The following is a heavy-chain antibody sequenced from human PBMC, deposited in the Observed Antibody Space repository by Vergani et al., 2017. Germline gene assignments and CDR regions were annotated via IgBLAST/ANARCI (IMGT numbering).Heavy chain of an antibody. CDR2: IIPIFGTA. CDR3: ATYRGASSWFLPETDY. D-gene: IGHD6-13*01. V-gene: IGHV1-69*06. Sequence: QVQLVQSGAEVKKPGSSVKVSCKASGGTFSSYAISWVRQAPGQGLEWMGGIIPIFGTANYAQKFQGRVTITADKSTSTAYMELSSLRSEDTAVYYCATYRGASSWFLPETDYWGQGTLVTVSS. J-gene: IGHJ4*02. CDR1: GGTFSSYA.